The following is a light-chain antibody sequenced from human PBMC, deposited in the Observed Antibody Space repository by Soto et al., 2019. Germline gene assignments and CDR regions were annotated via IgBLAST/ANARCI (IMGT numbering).Light chain of an antibody. CDR3: SSHTLSSALQV. CDR1: ISDFIVYNY. Sequence: QSVLTQPASVSGSPGQSITISCSGTISDFIVYNYVSWYQQHPGKAPKLMLYGVNKRPSGVSNRFSGSKSGDTASLTISGLQAEDEADYYCSSHTLSSALQVFGTGTQLTVL. CDR2: GVN. V-gene: IGLV2-14*01. J-gene: IGLJ1*01.